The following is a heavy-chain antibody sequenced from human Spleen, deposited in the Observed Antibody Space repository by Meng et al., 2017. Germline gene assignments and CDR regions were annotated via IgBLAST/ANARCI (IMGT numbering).Heavy chain of an antibody. CDR3: AKADGSGTYWNNFDY. CDR2: ISGSGGST. D-gene: IGHD3-10*01. J-gene: IGHJ4*02. V-gene: IGHV3-23*01. Sequence: GESLKISCAASGFTFSTYAMSWVRQAPGKGLEWVSGISGSGGSTYYADSVKGRFTISRDNSKNNLYLQMNTLRVEDTAVYYCAKADGSGTYWNNFDYWGQGTLVTVSS. CDR1: GFTFSTYA.